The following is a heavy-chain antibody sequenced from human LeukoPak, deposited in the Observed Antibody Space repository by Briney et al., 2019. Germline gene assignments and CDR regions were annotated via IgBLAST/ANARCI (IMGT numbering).Heavy chain of an antibody. CDR3: ARTYGGNSRENWFDP. CDR1: GGTFSSYA. J-gene: IGHJ5*02. D-gene: IGHD4-23*01. V-gene: IGHV1-69*04. CDR2: IIPILGIA. Sequence: GASVKVSCKASGGTFSSYAISWVRQAPGQGLEWMGRIIPILGIANYAQKLQGRVTITADKSTSTAYMELSSLRSEDTAVYYCARTYGGNSRENWFDPWGQGTLVTVSS.